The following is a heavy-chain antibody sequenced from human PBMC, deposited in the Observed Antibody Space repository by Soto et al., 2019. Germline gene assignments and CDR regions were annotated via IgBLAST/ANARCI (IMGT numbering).Heavy chain of an antibody. V-gene: IGHV1-69*08. CDR3: ARDQRDCTTAVCYDPLSTD. Sequence: QVQLVQSGAEVKKPGSSVKVSCKASGGAFSSYTISWVRQAPGQGPEWMGRSIPILDITNYAQKFQGRVTITADESTRPAYMELSSLTSEDTAVYYCARDQRDCTTAVCYDPLSTDWGQGTLVTVSS. J-gene: IGHJ4*02. CDR2: SIPILDIT. D-gene: IGHD2-8*01. CDR1: GGAFSSYT.